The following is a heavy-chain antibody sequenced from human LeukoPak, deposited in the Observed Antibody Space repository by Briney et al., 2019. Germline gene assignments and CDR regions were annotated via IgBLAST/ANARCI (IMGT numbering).Heavy chain of an antibody. CDR2: IRSKANSYAT. CDR1: GSTFSGSA. Sequence: PGGSLRLSCAASGSTFSGSAMHWVRQASGKGLEWVGRIRSKANSYATAYAASVKGRFTISRDDSKNTAYLQMNSLKTEDTAVYYCTIIPAAIRGDYWGQGTLVTVSS. D-gene: IGHD2-2*02. J-gene: IGHJ4*02. V-gene: IGHV3-73*01. CDR3: TIIPAAIRGDY.